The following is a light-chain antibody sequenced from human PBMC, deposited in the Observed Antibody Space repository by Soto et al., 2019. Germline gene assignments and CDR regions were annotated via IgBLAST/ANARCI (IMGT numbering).Light chain of an antibody. CDR2: SND. V-gene: IGLV1-44*01. CDR3: AAWDASLNGVV. CDR1: NSNIGSKT. Sequence: QSVLTQPPSASGTPGQRVTISCSGSNSNIGSKTVDWYQQLPGTAPKLLIYSNDQRPSGVPDRISGSKSGTSASLAISGLLSEDEADYYCAAWDASLNGVVFGGGTKLTVL. J-gene: IGLJ2*01.